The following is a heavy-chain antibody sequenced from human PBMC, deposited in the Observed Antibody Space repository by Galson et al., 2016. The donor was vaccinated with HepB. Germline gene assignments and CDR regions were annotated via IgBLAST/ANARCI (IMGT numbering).Heavy chain of an antibody. D-gene: IGHD4-17*01. CDR1: GYRFTDYW. J-gene: IGHJ4*02. V-gene: IGHV5-51*01. Sequence: QSGAEVKKPGGSLKISCKGSGYRFTDYWIGWVRQKPGKGLEWVGVIYPDDFDTRYSPSFQGQVTVSVDRAISTAYLQWSSLKVSDTAMYYCARSPVAYGQIGNWGQGALVIVS. CDR3: ARSPVAYGQIGN. CDR2: IYPDDFDT.